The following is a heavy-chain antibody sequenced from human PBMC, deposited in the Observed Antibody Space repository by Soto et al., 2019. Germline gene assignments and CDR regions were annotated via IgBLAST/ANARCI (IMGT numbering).Heavy chain of an antibody. CDR2: ISWNSGSI. CDR3: AKDSGAGNSYTSSSFDY. J-gene: IGHJ4*02. D-gene: IGHD6-6*01. Sequence: LRLSCTASGFTFSSYWMSWVRQAPGKGLGWVSGISWNSGSIGYADSVRGRFTISRDNAKNSLYLRMNSLRADDTALYYCAKDSGAGNSYTSSSFDYWGQGTLVTVSS. V-gene: IGHV3-9*01. CDR1: GFTFSSYW.